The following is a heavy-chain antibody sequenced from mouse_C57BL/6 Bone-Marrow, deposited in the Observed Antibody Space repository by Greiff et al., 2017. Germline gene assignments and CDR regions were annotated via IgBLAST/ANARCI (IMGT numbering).Heavy chain of an antibody. CDR1: GYTFTDYY. J-gene: IGHJ2*01. D-gene: IGHD3-2*02. CDR3: ARRVDSSGLY. Sequence: VQLQQSGPVLVKPGASVKMSCKASGYTFTDYYMNWVKQSHGKSLEWIGVINPYNGGTSYNQKFKGRVTLTVDKSSSTAYMELNSLTSEDSAVYYCARRVDSSGLYWGQGTTLTVSS. CDR2: INPYNGGT. V-gene: IGHV1-19*01.